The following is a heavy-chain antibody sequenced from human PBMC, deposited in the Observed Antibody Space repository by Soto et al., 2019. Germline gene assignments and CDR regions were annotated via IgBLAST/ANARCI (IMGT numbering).Heavy chain of an antibody. Sequence: QPGGSLRLSCSASGFTFSSYAMHWVRQAPGKRLEYVSVISSNGGSTYYADSVKGRFTISRDNSKNTLYLLMSSLRAEDTAVYYCVEDRLPRGYSYGYPLDYWGQGTLVTVSS. CDR2: ISSNGGST. D-gene: IGHD5-18*01. CDR1: GFTFSSYA. J-gene: IGHJ4*02. V-gene: IGHV3-64D*08. CDR3: VEDRLPRGYSYGYPLDY.